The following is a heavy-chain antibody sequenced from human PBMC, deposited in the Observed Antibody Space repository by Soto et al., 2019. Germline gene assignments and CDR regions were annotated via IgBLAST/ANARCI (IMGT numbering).Heavy chain of an antibody. D-gene: IGHD6-6*01. Sequence: EVQLVESGGGLVQPGRSPRLSCAASGFTFDDYAMHWVRQAPGKGLEWVSGISWNSGSIGYADSVKGRFTISRDNAKNSLYLQMNSLRAEDTALYYCAKGGEYSSSSYYYYYMDVWGKGTTVTVSS. CDR3: AKGGEYSSSSYYYYYMDV. V-gene: IGHV3-9*01. J-gene: IGHJ6*03. CDR2: ISWNSGSI. CDR1: GFTFDDYA.